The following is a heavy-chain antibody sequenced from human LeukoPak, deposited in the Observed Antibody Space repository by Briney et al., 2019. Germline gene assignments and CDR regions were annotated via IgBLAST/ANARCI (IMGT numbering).Heavy chain of an antibody. V-gene: IGHV1-18*01. CDR2: ISAYNGNT. CDR3: ARDAYSGYDYYPQYTYVFDY. CDR1: GYTFTSYG. Sequence: ASVKVSCKASGYTFTSYGISWVRQAPGQGLEWMGWISAYNGNTNYAQKLQGRVTMTTDTSTSTAYMELRSLRSDDTAVYYCARDAYSGYDYYPQYTYVFDYWGQGTLVTVSS. D-gene: IGHD5-12*01. J-gene: IGHJ4*02.